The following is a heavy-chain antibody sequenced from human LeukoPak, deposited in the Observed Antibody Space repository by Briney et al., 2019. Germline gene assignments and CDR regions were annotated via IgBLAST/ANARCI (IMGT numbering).Heavy chain of an antibody. CDR1: GFSFNIYA. V-gene: IGHV3-23*01. Sequence: GGSLRLSCAASGFSFNIYAMSWVRQAPGKGLEWVAAIDRSGGSTFYADSVKGRFTISKDNSKNTLYLQINSLRVDDTAIYYCARGSHGEHDSWGQGTLVTVAS. D-gene: IGHD4-17*01. J-gene: IGHJ5*01. CDR2: IDRSGGST. CDR3: ARGSHGEHDS.